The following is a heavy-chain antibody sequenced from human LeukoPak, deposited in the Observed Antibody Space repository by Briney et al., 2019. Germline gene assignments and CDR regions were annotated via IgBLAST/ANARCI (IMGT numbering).Heavy chain of an antibody. CDR3: ATTPGAYYYYHMDV. Sequence: PGGSLRLSCAASGFTFSTYNMLWVRQTPGKGLEWVSAILGSGGGTYYADSVKGRFTISRDNSKNTLYLQMNSLRAEDTAVYYCATTPGAYYYYHMDVWGQGTTVTVSS. CDR1: GFTFSTYN. D-gene: IGHD3-10*01. J-gene: IGHJ6*02. V-gene: IGHV3-23*01. CDR2: ILGSGGGT.